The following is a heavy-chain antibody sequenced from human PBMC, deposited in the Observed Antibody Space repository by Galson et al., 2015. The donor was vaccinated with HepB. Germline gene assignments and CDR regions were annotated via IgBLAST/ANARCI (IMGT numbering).Heavy chain of an antibody. V-gene: IGHV2-70*11. CDR1: GFSLSTSGMC. Sequence: PALVKPTQTLTLTCTFSGFSLSTSGMCVSWIRQPPGKALEWLARIDWDDDKYYSTSLKTRLTISKDTSKNQVVLTMTNMDPVDTATYYCARSAMVRGTPLFDYWGQGTLVTVSS. CDR3: ARSAMVRGTPLFDY. CDR2: IDWDDDK. D-gene: IGHD3-10*01. J-gene: IGHJ4*02.